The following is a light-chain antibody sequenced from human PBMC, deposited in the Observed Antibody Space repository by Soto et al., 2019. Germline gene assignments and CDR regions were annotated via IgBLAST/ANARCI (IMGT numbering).Light chain of an antibody. J-gene: IGLJ3*02. Sequence: QSALTQPRSVSGSPGQSVIMSSTGTSSDVGGYKYVSWYQQHPGKAPKLVIYDVSERPSGVPDRFSGSKSGNTASLTISGLQAEDEADYHCCSYAGSSVWVFGGGTQLTVL. V-gene: IGLV2-11*01. CDR2: DVS. CDR3: CSYAGSSVWV. CDR1: SSDVGGYKY.